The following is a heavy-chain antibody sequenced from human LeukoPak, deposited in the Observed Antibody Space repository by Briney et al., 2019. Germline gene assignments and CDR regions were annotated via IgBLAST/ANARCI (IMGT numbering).Heavy chain of an antibody. J-gene: IGHJ4*02. CDR2: IYYSGST. CDR1: GGSISSYY. CDR3: ARIRSGWYVGTFDY. D-gene: IGHD6-19*01. V-gene: IGHV4-59*12. Sequence: PSETLSLTCTVSGGSISSYYWSWIRQPPGKGLEWIGYIYYSGSTNYNPSLKSRVTISVDTSKNQFSLKLSSVTAEDTAVYYCARIRSGWYVGTFDYWGQGTLVTVSS.